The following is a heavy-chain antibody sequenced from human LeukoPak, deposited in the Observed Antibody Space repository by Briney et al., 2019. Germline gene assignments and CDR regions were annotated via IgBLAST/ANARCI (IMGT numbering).Heavy chain of an antibody. CDR2: IYDSGST. D-gene: IGHD5-12*01. J-gene: IGHJ6*02. CDR3: ARGGSGYDSFYYCGMDV. CDR1: GGSISSYY. V-gene: IGHV4-59*01. Sequence: SETLSLTCTVSGGSISSYYWSWIRQPPGKGLEWLGYIYDSGSTNYNPSLKSRVTISVDTSKNQFSLKLSSVTATDTAVYYCARGGSGYDSFYYCGMDVWGQGTTVTVSS.